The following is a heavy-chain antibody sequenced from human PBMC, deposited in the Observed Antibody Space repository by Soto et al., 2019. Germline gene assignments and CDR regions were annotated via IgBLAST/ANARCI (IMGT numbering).Heavy chain of an antibody. CDR2: IYSGGST. CDR1: GFTVSSNY. J-gene: IGHJ4*02. Sequence: EVQLVESGGGLVQPGGSLRLSCAASGFTVSSNYMSWVRQAPGKGLEWVSVIYSGGSTYYADSVKGRFTISRDNSKNTLYLQMNSLRAEDTAVYYCAREYYYGSGSSDYWGQGTLVTVSS. D-gene: IGHD3-10*01. CDR3: AREYYYGSGSSDY. V-gene: IGHV3-66*01.